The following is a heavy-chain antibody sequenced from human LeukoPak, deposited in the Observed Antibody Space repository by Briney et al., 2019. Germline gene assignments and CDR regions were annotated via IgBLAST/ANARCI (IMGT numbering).Heavy chain of an antibody. CDR3: ARPPSGYQEYYFDY. J-gene: IGHJ4*02. CDR1: GGSISSYY. CDR2: IHYTGST. V-gene: IGHV4-59*08. D-gene: IGHD3-22*01. Sequence: KPSETLSLTCTVSGGSISSYYWSWIRQPPRKGLEWIGYIHYTGSTNYNPSLKSRVTISVDTSKNQFSLRLSSVTAADTAVYYCARPPSGYQEYYFDYWGQGTLVTVSS.